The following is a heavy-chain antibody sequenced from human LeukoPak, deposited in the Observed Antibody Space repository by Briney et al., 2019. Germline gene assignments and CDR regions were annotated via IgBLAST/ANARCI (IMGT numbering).Heavy chain of an antibody. J-gene: IGHJ4*02. CDR3: ARAPGAALD. D-gene: IGHD2-15*01. Sequence: GGSLRLSCAASGFTFSSYAMHWVRQAPGKGLEWVAVISYDGSNKYYADSVKGRFTISRDNSKNTLYLQMNSLGAEDTAVYYCARAPGAALDWGQGTLVTVSS. CDR2: ISYDGSNK. CDR1: GFTFSSYA. V-gene: IGHV3-30-3*01.